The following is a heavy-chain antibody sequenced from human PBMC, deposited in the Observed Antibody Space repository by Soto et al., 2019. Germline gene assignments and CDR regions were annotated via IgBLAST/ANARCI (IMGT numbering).Heavy chain of an antibody. Sequence: SETLSLTCTVSGGSISSSSYYWGWIRQPPGKGLEWIGSIYYSGSTYYNPSLKSRVTISVDTSKNQFSLKLSSVTAADTAVYYCARHPTPHYYDSSGYYPVTHDYWGQGTLVTVSS. D-gene: IGHD3-22*01. CDR3: ARHPTPHYYDSSGYYPVTHDY. V-gene: IGHV4-39*01. J-gene: IGHJ4*02. CDR2: IYYSGST. CDR1: GGSISSSSYY.